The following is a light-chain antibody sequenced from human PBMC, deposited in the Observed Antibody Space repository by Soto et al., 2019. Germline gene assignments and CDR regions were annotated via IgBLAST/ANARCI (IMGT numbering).Light chain of an antibody. CDR3: QLRSNWLIT. CDR2: DAS. Sequence: EIVLTQSPATLSLSPGERATLSCRASQSVSSSLAWYQQKPGQAPRLLIYDASNRATGIAARFSGSGSGTDFTLTISSLEPEDFAVYYCQLRSNWLITFGQGTRLEIK. CDR1: QSVSSS. V-gene: IGKV3-11*01. J-gene: IGKJ5*01.